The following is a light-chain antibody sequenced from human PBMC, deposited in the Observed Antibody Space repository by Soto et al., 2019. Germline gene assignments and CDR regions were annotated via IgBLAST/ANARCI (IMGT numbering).Light chain of an antibody. CDR3: CSYAGSSTFV. V-gene: IGLV2-23*01. CDR1: SSDVGSYHL. J-gene: IGLJ1*01. Sequence: QSALTQPASVSGSPGQSITISCTGTSSDVGSYHLVSWYQHHPGKAPKLMIYEGSERPSGVSNRFSGSKSGNTASLTISGLQAEDEADYYCCSYAGSSTFVFGTGTKLTVL. CDR2: EGS.